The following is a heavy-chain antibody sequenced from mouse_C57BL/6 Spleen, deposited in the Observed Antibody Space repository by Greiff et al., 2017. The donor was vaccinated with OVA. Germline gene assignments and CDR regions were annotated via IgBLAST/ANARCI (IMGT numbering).Heavy chain of an antibody. CDR1: GYTFTSSW. CDR2: IYPSDSET. D-gene: IGHD1-1*01. Sequence: QVQLQQPGAELVRPGSSVKLSCKASGYTFTSSWMDWVKQRPGQGLAWIGNIYPSDSETHYNQKFKDKATLTVDKSASTAYMQLSSLTSENSAVYYCARRGYGSPAWFAYWGQGTLVTVSA. CDR3: ARRGYGSPAWFAY. J-gene: IGHJ3*01. V-gene: IGHV1-61*01.